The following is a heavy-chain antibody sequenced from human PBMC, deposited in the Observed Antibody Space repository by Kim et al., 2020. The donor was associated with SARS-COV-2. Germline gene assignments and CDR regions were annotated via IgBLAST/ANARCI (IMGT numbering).Heavy chain of an antibody. CDR3: ARDPDPYYDIFSGYCGDFDY. CDR1: GYTFTSYA. V-gene: IGHV7-4-1*02. Sequence: ASVKVSCKASGYTFTSYAMNWVRQAPGQGLEWMGLINTNTGNPTYAQGFTGRVVFTLDTSVSTAYMQISSLKAEDTAVYYCARDPDPYYDIFSGYCGDFDYWGQGTLVTVSS. CDR2: INTNTGNP. D-gene: IGHD3-9*01. J-gene: IGHJ4*02.